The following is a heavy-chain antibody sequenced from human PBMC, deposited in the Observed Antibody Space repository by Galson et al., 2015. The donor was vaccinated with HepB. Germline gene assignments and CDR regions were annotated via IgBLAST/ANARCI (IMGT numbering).Heavy chain of an antibody. D-gene: IGHD2/OR15-2a*01. J-gene: IGHJ4*02. CDR1: GYTFTGYY. CDR2: INPNSGGT. V-gene: IGHV1-2*06. Sequence: SVKVSCKASGYTFTGYYMHWVRQAPGQGLEWMGRINPNSGGTNYAQKFQGTVTRTRDTSISTAYMELSRLRSDDTAVYYCARETTEGIEDYWGQGTLVTVSS. CDR3: ARETTEGIEDY.